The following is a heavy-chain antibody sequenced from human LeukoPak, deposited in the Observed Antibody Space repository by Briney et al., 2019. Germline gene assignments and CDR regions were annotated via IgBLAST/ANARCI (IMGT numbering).Heavy chain of an antibody. D-gene: IGHD3-16*01. CDR1: GFTFSSYA. CDR3: ARDGGGDYYYYYGMDV. J-gene: IGHJ6*02. CDR2: ISYEGSNK. Sequence: GGSLRLSCAASGFTFSSYAMHWVRQAPGKGLEWVAVISYEGSNKYYADSVKGRFTISRDNSKNTLYLQMNSLRAEDTAVYYCARDGGGDYYYYYGMDVWGQGTTVTVSS. V-gene: IGHV3-30-3*01.